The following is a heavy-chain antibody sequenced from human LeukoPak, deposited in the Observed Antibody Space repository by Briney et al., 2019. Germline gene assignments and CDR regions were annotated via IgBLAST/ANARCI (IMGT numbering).Heavy chain of an antibody. CDR1: GFTFSSYA. D-gene: IGHD6-13*01. Sequence: GGSLRLSCAASGFTFSSYAMSWVRQAPGKGLEWVSAISGSGGSTYYADSVKGRFTIARDNSKSTLYLQMDSLRAEDTAVYYCAKEGGETGYSSSWYQTYWGQGTLVTVSS. V-gene: IGHV3-23*01. J-gene: IGHJ4*02. CDR2: ISGSGGST. CDR3: AKEGGETGYSSSWYQTY.